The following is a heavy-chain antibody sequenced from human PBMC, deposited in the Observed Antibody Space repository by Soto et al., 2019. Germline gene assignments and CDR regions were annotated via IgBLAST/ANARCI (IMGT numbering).Heavy chain of an antibody. J-gene: IGHJ6*02. CDR3: AGGAEAGKRPDYYGMDV. D-gene: IGHD6-13*01. CDR2: ISYDGSNK. CDR1: GFTFSSYA. Sequence: HPXVCLRLSFAACGFTFSSYAMHWVRQAPGKGLEWVAVISYDGSNKYYADSVKGRFTISRDNSKNTLYLQMNSLRAEDTAVYYCAGGAEAGKRPDYYGMDVWGQGTTVTVSS. V-gene: IGHV3-30-3*01.